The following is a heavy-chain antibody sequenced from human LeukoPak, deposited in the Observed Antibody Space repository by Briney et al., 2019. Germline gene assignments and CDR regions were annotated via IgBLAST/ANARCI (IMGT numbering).Heavy chain of an antibody. J-gene: IGHJ4*02. Sequence: ASVKVSCKASGYTFTGYYMHWVRQAPGQGLEWMGWINPNSGGTNYAQKFQGRVTMTRDTSISTAYMELSRLRSGDTAVYYCAREKDSDYCDSSGFGYWGQGTLVTVSS. D-gene: IGHD3-22*01. CDR2: INPNSGGT. CDR1: GYTFTGYY. V-gene: IGHV1-2*02. CDR3: AREKDSDYCDSSGFGY.